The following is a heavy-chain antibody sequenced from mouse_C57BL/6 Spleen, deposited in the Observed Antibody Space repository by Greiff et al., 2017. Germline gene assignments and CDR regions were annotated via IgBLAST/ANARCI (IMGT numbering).Heavy chain of an antibody. CDR1: GYAFSSHW. CDR2: IYPGDGDT. D-gene: IGHD2-1*01. V-gene: IGHV1-80*01. Sequence: VQLQQSGAELVKPGASVKISCKASGYAFSSHWMNWVKQRPGKGLEWIGQIYPGDGDTNYNGKFKGKATLTADKSSSTAYMQLSSLTSEDSAVYFCARNYEGNYFDYWGQGTTLTVSS. J-gene: IGHJ2*01. CDR3: ARNYEGNYFDY.